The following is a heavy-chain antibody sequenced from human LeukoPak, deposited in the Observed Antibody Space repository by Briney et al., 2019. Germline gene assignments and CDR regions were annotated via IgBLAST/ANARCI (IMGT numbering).Heavy chain of an antibody. Sequence: PGGSLRLSCAASGFTFSSYGMSWVRQAPGKGLEWVGFIRSKAYGGTIEYGASVKGRFTISRDDSKSSAYLQMNSLKTEDTAVYYRIRGRVHLDCWGQGTLVTVSS. J-gene: IGHJ4*02. V-gene: IGHV3-49*04. CDR2: IRSKAYGGTI. CDR3: IRGRVHLDC. CDR1: GFTFSSYG.